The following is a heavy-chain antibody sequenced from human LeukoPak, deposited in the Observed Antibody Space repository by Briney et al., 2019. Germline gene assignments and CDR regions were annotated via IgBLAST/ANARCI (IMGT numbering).Heavy chain of an antibody. V-gene: IGHV4-38-2*02. CDR3: ARAARGYYYDIPYYYYYYMDV. Sequence: PSETLSLTCTVSGYSISSGYYWGWIRQPPGKGLEWIGSIYHSGTTYYNPSLKSRVTISVDTSKNQFSLKLSSVTAADTAVYYCARAARGYYYDIPYYYYYYMDVWGKGTTVTISS. CDR2: IYHSGTT. J-gene: IGHJ6*03. CDR1: GYSISSGYY. D-gene: IGHD3-22*01.